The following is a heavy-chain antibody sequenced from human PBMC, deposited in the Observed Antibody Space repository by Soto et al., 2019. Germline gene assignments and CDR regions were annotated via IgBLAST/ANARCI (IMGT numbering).Heavy chain of an antibody. J-gene: IGHJ4*02. CDR3: ARGVYDTIFGVVSLDY. D-gene: IGHD3-3*01. Sequence: SETLSLTCAVYCGSFSGYYWSWIRQPPGKGLEYIGEINHSGSTNYNPSLKSRVTISVDTSKNQFSLKVNSVTAADTAVYYCARGVYDTIFGVVSLDYWGQGTLVTVSS. V-gene: IGHV4-34*01. CDR1: CGSFSGYY. CDR2: INHSGST.